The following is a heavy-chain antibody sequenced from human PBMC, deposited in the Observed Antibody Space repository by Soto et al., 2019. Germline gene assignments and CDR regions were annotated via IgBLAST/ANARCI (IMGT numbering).Heavy chain of an antibody. Sequence: QVQLVQSGAEVKKPGSSVKVFCKASGGTFSNYTISWVRQAPGQGLEWMGGIIAVFGTTDNEQKFQGRVTITADGSTSTAYMKLSSLRSADTAVYYCARSSPYIVVRKPTGNQDYFGMDVWGQGTTVTVSS. CDR3: ARSSPYIVVRKPTGNQDYFGMDV. CDR1: GGTFSNYT. J-gene: IGHJ6*02. V-gene: IGHV1-69*01. CDR2: IIAVFGTT. D-gene: IGHD2-2*01.